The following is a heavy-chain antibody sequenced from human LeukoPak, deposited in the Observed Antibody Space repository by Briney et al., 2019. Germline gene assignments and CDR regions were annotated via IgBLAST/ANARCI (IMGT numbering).Heavy chain of an antibody. J-gene: IGHJ3*02. CDR1: GGTFSSYA. CDR2: IIPIFGTA. CDR3: ASERSANDAFDI. Sequence: SVKVSCKASGGTFSSYAISWVRQAPGQGLEWMGGIIPIFGTANYAQKFQGRVTITADESTSTAYMELSSLGSEDTAVYYCASERSANDAFDIWGQGTMVTVSS. V-gene: IGHV1-69*13. D-gene: IGHD5-24*01.